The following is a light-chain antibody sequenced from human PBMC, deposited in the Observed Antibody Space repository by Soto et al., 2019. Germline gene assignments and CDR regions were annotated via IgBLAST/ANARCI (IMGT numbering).Light chain of an antibody. Sequence: IVLTQSPGTLSLAPGERATLSCRASQSVSSSYLAWYQQKPGQAPRRLIYGASGRATGIPDRFSGSGSGTDFTLTISRLEPEDFAVYYCQQYGSSPLTFGQGTKVDNK. V-gene: IGKV3-20*01. CDR1: QSVSSSY. CDR3: QQYGSSPLT. J-gene: IGKJ1*01. CDR2: GAS.